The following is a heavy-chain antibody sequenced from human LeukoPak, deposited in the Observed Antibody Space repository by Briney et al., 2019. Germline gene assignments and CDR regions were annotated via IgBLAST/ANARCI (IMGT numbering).Heavy chain of an antibody. CDR3: TRGHVLRFLEWLPNYYYYYYMDV. D-gene: IGHD3-3*01. CDR2: IRSKAYGGTT. V-gene: IGHV3-49*04. J-gene: IGHJ6*03. CDR1: GSTFGDYA. Sequence: PGRSLRLSCTASGSTFGDYAMSWVRQAPGKGLEWVGFIRSKAYGGTTEYAASVKGRFTISRDDSKSIAYLQMNSLKTEDTAVYYCTRGHVLRFLEWLPNYYYYYYMDVWGKGTTVTVSS.